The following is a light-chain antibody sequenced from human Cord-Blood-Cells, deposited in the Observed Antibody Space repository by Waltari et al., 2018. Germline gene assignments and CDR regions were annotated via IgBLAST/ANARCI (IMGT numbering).Light chain of an antibody. Sequence: DIQMTHSPSSLSASVGDRVTITCRASQRISSYLNWYQQKQGKAPKPLIYAASSLQSGVPSRFSGSGSGTDFTLTISSLQPEDVATYYCQQRYSTPYSFGQGTKLEIK. J-gene: IGKJ2*03. CDR1: QRISSY. V-gene: IGKV1-39*01. CDR3: QQRYSTPYS. CDR2: AAS.